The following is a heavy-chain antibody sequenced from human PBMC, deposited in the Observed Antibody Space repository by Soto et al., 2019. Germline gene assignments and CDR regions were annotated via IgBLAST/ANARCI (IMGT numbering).Heavy chain of an antibody. D-gene: IGHD4-17*01. J-gene: IGHJ4*02. Sequence: GGSLRLSCAASGFTFSSYWMHWVRQVPGKGLVWVSRISSDESTTNYADSVKGRFTISRDNAKNTLYLQMNSLAAGDTAVYYCVRASGAWPPYFDYWGQGALVTVSS. CDR1: GFTFSSYW. V-gene: IGHV3-74*01. CDR2: ISSDESTT. CDR3: VRASGAWPPYFDY.